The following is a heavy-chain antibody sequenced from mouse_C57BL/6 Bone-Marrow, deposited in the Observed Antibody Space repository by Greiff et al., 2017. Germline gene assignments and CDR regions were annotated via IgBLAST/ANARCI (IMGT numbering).Heavy chain of an antibody. CDR1: GFTFSSYA. Sequence: EVKVEESGEGLVKPGGSLKLSCAASGFTFSSYAMSWVRQTPEQRLAWVAYISSGGDYTYYADNVKGRFTIYRDNARNTLYLQMSSLKSEDTAMYYCTRSLLRGFDYWGQGTTLTVSS. CDR3: TRSLLRGFDY. V-gene: IGHV5-9-1*02. CDR2: ISSGGDYT. J-gene: IGHJ2*01.